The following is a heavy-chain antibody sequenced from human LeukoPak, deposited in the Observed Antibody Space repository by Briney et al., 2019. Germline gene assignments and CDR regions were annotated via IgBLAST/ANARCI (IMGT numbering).Heavy chain of an antibody. CDR2: IYYSGST. CDR1: GGSISSGSYY. J-gene: IGHJ4*02. Sequence: SETLSLTCTVSGGSISSGSYYWSWIRQPPGKGLEWIGYIYYSGSTNYNPSLKSRVTISVDTSKNQFSLKLSSVTAADTAVYYCARAKVVAAGLYFDYWGQGTLVTVSS. V-gene: IGHV4-61*01. CDR3: ARAKVVAAGLYFDY. D-gene: IGHD6-13*01.